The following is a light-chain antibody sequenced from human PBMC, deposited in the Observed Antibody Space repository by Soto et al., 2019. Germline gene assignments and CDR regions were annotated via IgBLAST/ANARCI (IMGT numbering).Light chain of an antibody. V-gene: IGKV3-20*01. J-gene: IGKJ2*01. CDR3: QQYGGSPLYT. CDR2: GTS. CDR1: QTIRAAD. Sequence: EIMLTQYPGTLSLSPGERATLSCRASQTIRAADFAWYQQKPGQAPRLLIYGTSSRAADAPDRFSGSGSGTDFTLTISRMEPEDFAVYYCQQYGGSPLYTFGQGTRVEIK.